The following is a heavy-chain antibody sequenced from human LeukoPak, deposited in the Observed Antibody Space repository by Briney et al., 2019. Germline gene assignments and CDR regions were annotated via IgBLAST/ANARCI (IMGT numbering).Heavy chain of an antibody. V-gene: IGHV3-43*01. Sequence: GGSLRLSCAASGFTFSSYAMHWVRQAPGKGLEWVSLINWDGGSTYYADSVRGRFTISRDNSKNSLYLQMNSLRTEDTALYSCAKGNYYSFWSGYFDYWGQGTLVTVSS. CDR2: INWDGGST. CDR3: AKGNYYSFWSGYFDY. J-gene: IGHJ4*02. CDR1: GFTFSSYA. D-gene: IGHD3-3*01.